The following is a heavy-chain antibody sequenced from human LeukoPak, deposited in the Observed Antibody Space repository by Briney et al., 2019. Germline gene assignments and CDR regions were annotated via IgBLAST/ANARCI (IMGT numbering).Heavy chain of an antibody. CDR1: GFIFSSYS. V-gene: IGHV3-21*01. Sequence: GGSLRLSCATSGFIFSSYSMNWVRQAPGKGLEWVSSISSSSSYIYYADSVKGRFTISRDNAKNSLYLQMNSLRAEDTAVYYCARDPFYGSGGNWFDPWGQGTLVTVSS. D-gene: IGHD3-10*01. J-gene: IGHJ5*02. CDR2: ISSSSSYI. CDR3: ARDPFYGSGGNWFDP.